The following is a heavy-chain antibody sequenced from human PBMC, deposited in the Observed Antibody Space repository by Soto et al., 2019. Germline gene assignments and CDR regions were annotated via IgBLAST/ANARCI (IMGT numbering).Heavy chain of an antibody. CDR2: ISAYNGNT. CDR1: GYTFTSYG. V-gene: IGHV1-18*01. J-gene: IGHJ4*02. Sequence: ASVKVSCKASGYTFTSYGISWVRQAPGQGLEWMGWISAYNGNTNYAQKLQGRVTMTTDTSTSTAYMELRSLRSDDTAVYYCARDRPAGYYYDSSGYYYLDYWGQGTLVTVSS. D-gene: IGHD3-22*01. CDR3: ARDRPAGYYYDSSGYYYLDY.